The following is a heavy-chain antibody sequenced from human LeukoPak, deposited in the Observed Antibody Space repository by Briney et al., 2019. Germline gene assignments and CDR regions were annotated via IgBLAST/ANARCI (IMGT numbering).Heavy chain of an antibody. Sequence: SETLSLTCNIDTHHHYHWRWVRQSAATGLEWIGRVHTTTGNTFANPSLWGRVSVSVDTARNQFVLKLTSMTAADTAVYHCAREIRNIAEYYFDYWGQGVPVTVSS. D-gene: IGHD1-14*01. V-gene: IGHV4-4*07. CDR3: AREIRNIAEYYFDY. J-gene: IGHJ4*02. CDR2: VHTTTGNT. CDR1: DTHHHYH.